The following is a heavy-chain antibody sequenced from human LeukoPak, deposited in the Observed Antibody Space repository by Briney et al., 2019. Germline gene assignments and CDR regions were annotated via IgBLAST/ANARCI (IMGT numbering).Heavy chain of an antibody. V-gene: IGHV1-58*01. J-gene: IGHJ4*02. CDR2: IVVGSDNT. CDR3: AREMATIVNQFDY. D-gene: IGHD5-24*01. Sequence: ASVKVSCKASGFTFASSAVQWVRQARGQRPEWIGWIVVGSDNTNYAQKFQERVTITRDMSTGTAYMELRSLRSDDTAVYYCAREMATIVNQFDYWGQGTLVTVSS. CDR1: GFTFASSA.